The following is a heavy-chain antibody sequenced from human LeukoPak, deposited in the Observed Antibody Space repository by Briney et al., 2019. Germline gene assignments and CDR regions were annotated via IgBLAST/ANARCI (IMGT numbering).Heavy chain of an antibody. V-gene: IGHV3-74*01. J-gene: IGHJ3*01. CDR2: INSDGTTT. CDR3: SRDLTA. Sequence: GGSLRLSCAASGFPFTNYWMHWVRRAPGKGLVWVSRINSDGTTTTYADSVKGRFTISGDNAKNTLYLQMNSLRAEDTAVYYCSRDLTAWGQGIMVTVSS. CDR1: GFPFTNYW.